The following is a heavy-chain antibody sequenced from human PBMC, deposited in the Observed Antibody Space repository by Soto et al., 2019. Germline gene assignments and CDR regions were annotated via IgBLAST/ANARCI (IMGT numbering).Heavy chain of an antibody. Sequence: ASVKVSCKASGYTFTSYAMHWVRQAPGQRLEWMGWINAGNGNTKYSQKFQGRVTITRDTSASTAYMELSSLRSEDTAVYYCARDGVFVLAAMPGLGAFDFWGQGTMVTVSS. D-gene: IGHD2-15*01. CDR3: ARDGVFVLAAMPGLGAFDF. CDR2: INAGNGNT. V-gene: IGHV1-3*01. CDR1: GYTFTSYA. J-gene: IGHJ3*01.